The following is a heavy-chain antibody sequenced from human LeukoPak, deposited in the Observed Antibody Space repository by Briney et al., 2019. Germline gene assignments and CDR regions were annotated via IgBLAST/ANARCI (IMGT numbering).Heavy chain of an antibody. Sequence: ASVKVSCKASGGTFSSYAISWVRHAPGQGLEWMGGIIPIFGTANYAQKFQGRVTITADESTSTAYMELSSLRSEDTAVYYCASNRDSSGYYFFDYWGQGTLVTVSS. V-gene: IGHV1-69*13. CDR1: GGTFSSYA. CDR3: ASNRDSSGYYFFDY. J-gene: IGHJ4*02. D-gene: IGHD3-22*01. CDR2: IIPIFGTA.